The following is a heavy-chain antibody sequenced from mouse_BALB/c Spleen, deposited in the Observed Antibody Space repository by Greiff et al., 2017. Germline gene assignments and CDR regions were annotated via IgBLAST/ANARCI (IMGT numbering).Heavy chain of an antibody. CDR1: GYTFTDYE. J-gene: IGHJ3*01. CDR2: IDPETGGT. V-gene: IGHV1-15*01. Sequence: VQLQQSGAELVRPGASVTLSCKASGYTFTDYEMHWVKQTPVHGLEWIGAIDPETGGTAYNQKFKGKATLTADKSSSTAYMELRSLTSEDSAVYYCTRTRFAYWGQGTLVTVSA. CDR3: TRTRFAY.